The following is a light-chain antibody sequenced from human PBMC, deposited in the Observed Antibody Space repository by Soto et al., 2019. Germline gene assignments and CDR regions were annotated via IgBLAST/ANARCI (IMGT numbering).Light chain of an antibody. CDR1: QSISSW. V-gene: IGKV1-5*03. CDR2: KAS. CDR3: QQYHTWWT. Sequence: DIQMTQSPSTLSASVGDRVTITCRASQSISSWLAWYQQKPGKAPKTLIYKASSLESGVPSRFSGSGSGTEFTLTISSLQPDDFATYYCQQYHTWWTFGQGTKVEI. J-gene: IGKJ1*01.